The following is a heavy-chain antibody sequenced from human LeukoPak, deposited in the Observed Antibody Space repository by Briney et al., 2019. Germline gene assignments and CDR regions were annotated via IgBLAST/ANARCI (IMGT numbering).Heavy chain of an antibody. V-gene: IGHV4-59*01. J-gene: IGHJ4*02. CDR3: ARGRDGYTFGY. CDR1: GGSINTYY. Sequence: SETLSLTCTVSGGSINTYYWSWIRQAPGKGLEWIGYIYYSGSTNYNPSLKSRVTISVDTSKNQFSLKLSSVTPADTAVYYCARGRDGYTFGYWGQGTLVTVSS. CDR2: IYYSGST. D-gene: IGHD5-24*01.